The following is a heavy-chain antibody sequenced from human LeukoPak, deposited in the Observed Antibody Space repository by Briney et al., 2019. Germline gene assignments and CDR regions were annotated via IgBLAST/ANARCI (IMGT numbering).Heavy chain of an antibody. CDR1: GFIFGSYS. D-gene: IGHD1-1*01. V-gene: IGHV3-48*01. Sequence: GGSLRLSCVASGFIFGSYSMNWVRQAPGKGLEWIAYITSDESTKSYADSVKGRFTISRDNDKNSLYLHMNSLRAEDTAVYYCAREGWVLVTTGYYYYMDVWGKGTTVTVSS. J-gene: IGHJ6*03. CDR2: ITSDESTK. CDR3: AREGWVLVTTGYYYYMDV.